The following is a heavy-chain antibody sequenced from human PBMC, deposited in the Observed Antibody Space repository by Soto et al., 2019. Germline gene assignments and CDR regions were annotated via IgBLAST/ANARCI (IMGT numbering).Heavy chain of an antibody. V-gene: IGHV4-34*01. CDR3: ARMPLREVAARSFDY. Sequence: SETLSLTCAVYGGSFSGYYWSWIRQPPGKGLEWIGEINHSGSTNYNPSLKSRVTISVDTSKNQFSLKLSSVTAADTAVYYCARMPLREVAARSFDYWGQGTLVTVSS. CDR1: GGSFSGYY. J-gene: IGHJ4*02. D-gene: IGHD2-15*01. CDR2: INHSGST.